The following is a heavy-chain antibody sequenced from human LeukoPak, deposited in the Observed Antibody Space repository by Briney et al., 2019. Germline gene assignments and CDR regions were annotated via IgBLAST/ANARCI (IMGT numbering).Heavy chain of an antibody. Sequence: GGSLRLSCGASGFTFRNYALSWVRQAPGKGLEWVSAISGNGDSTYYADSVKGRFVISRDNSKNTLYLQINSLRAEDTPVYYCATYFYGSSGYFYVEYFQHWGQGTLVTVSS. V-gene: IGHV3-23*01. CDR1: GFTFRNYA. J-gene: IGHJ1*01. CDR3: ATYFYGSSGYFYVEYFQH. CDR2: ISGNGDST. D-gene: IGHD3-22*01.